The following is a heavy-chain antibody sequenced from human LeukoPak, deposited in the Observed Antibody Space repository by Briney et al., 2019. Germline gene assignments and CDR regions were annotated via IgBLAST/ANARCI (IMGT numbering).Heavy chain of an antibody. Sequence: PGGSLRLSCAASRFTFSSYTMNWVRQAPGKGLDWVSRITSTSSTIYYADSVKGRFTISRDNAKNSLYLQMNSLRAEDTAVYYCASKRGYCTSTSCYYSWFDPWGQGTLVTVSS. D-gene: IGHD2-2*01. CDR3: ASKRGYCTSTSCYYSWFDP. CDR1: RFTFSSYT. J-gene: IGHJ5*02. CDR2: ITSTSSTI. V-gene: IGHV3-48*04.